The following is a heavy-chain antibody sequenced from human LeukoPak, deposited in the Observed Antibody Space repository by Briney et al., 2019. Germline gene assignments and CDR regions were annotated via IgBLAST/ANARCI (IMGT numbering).Heavy chain of an antibody. Sequence: GGSLRLSCAASGFTFSSYVMHWVRQAPGKGLEYVSAISGNGGSTYYANSVKGRFTISRDNSKNTLYLQMGSLRAEDMAVYYCARGAIVGATLSAFDIRGQGTMVTVSS. J-gene: IGHJ3*02. D-gene: IGHD1-26*01. CDR1: GFTFSSYV. CDR2: ISGNGGST. V-gene: IGHV3-64*01. CDR3: ARGAIVGATLSAFDI.